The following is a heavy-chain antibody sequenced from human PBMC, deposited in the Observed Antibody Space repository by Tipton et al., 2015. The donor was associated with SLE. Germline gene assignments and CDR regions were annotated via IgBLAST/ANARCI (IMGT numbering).Heavy chain of an antibody. D-gene: IGHD3-22*01. V-gene: IGHV4-39*07. CDR3: ARGLYYYDSSGYYRDAFDI. J-gene: IGHJ3*02. Sequence: LRLSCTVSGGSISSSSYYWGWIRQPPWKGLEWIGSIYYSGSTNYNPSLKSRVTISVDTSKNQFSLKLSSVTAADTAVYYCARGLYYYDSSGYYRDAFDIWGQGTMVTVSS. CDR2: IYYSGST. CDR1: GGSISSSSYY.